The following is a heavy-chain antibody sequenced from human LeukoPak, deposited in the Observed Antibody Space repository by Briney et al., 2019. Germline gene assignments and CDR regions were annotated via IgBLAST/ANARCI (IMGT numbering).Heavy chain of an antibody. CDR1: GFTVSSNY. V-gene: IGHV3-23*01. Sequence: SGGSLRLSCAASGFTVSSNYMSWVRQAPGKGLEWVSAISGSGGSTYYADSVKGRFTISRDNSKNTLYLQMNSLRAEDTAVYYCAKVGDTGDISVWGQGTLVTVSS. D-gene: IGHD7-27*01. CDR2: ISGSGGST. J-gene: IGHJ4*02. CDR3: AKVGDTGDISV.